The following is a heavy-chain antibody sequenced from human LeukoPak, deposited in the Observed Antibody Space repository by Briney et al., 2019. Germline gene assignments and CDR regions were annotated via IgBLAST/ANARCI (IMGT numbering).Heavy chain of an antibody. CDR1: GYTLTKLS. J-gene: IGHJ4*02. V-gene: IGHV1-24*01. CDR2: FDPEDGET. CDR3: ATVGNIAYYFDY. Sequence: ASVKVCCKVSGYTLTKLSMHWVRQAPGKGLEWMGGFDPEDGETIYAQKFQGRVTMTEDTSTDTAYMELSSLRSEDTAVYYCATVGNIAYYFDYWGQGTLVTVSS.